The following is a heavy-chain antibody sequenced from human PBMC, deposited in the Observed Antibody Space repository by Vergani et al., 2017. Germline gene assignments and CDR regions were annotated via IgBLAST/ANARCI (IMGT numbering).Heavy chain of an antibody. D-gene: IGHD3-10*01. Sequence: QVQLVQSGAEVKKPGASVKVSCKASGYTFTSYYMHWVRPAPGQGLEWMGIINPSGGSTSYAQKFQGRVTMTRDKSTSTVYMEMSSLRSEETAVYYCARGDLYGSGSYAFQEWGQGTLVTVSS. J-gene: IGHJ4*02. CDR1: GYTFTSYY. CDR2: INPSGGST. CDR3: ARGDLYGSGSYAFQE. V-gene: IGHV1-46*03.